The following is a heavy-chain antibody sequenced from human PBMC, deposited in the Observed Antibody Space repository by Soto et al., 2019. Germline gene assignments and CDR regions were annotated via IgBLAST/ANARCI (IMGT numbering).Heavy chain of an antibody. Sequence: SETLSLTCAVSGDSVTSNVWWSWVRQPPGKGLEWIGEAYHNGLTDYNPSLKSRVTMSVDTSKNEFSLKLTSVTAADTAIYYCARDAAVPGESDRFDYWGQGTLVTVSA. CDR3: ARDAAVPGESDRFDY. CDR2: AYHNGLT. D-gene: IGHD6-19*01. CDR1: GDSVTSNVW. V-gene: IGHV4-4*02. J-gene: IGHJ4*02.